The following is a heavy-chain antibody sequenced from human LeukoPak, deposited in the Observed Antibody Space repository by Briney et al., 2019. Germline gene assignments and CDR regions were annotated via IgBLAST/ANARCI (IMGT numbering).Heavy chain of an antibody. V-gene: IGHV4-39*07. J-gene: IGHJ5*02. CDR2: IYYSGST. CDR3: ARDPTSGWYRFFDP. Sequence: SETLSLTCTVSGGSISSYYWGWIRQPPGKGLEWIGSIYYSGSTYYNPSLKSRVTISIDTSKNQFSLKLSSVTAANTAVYYCARDPTSGWYRFFDPWGQGTLVTVSS. D-gene: IGHD6-19*01. CDR1: GGSISSYY.